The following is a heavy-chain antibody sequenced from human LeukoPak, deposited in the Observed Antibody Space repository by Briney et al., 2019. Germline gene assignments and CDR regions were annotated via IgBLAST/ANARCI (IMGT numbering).Heavy chain of an antibody. V-gene: IGHV4-30-4*08. J-gene: IGHJ4*02. CDR1: GGSISSGDYY. CDR3: ARTVVVVVPAAMVFDY. CDR2: IYYSGST. D-gene: IGHD2-2*01. Sequence: SETLSLTCTVSGGSISSGDYYWSWIRRPPGKGLEWIGYIYYSGSTYYNPSLKSRVTISVDTSKNQFSLKLSSVTAADTAVYYCARTVVVVVPAAMVFDYWGQGTLVTVSS.